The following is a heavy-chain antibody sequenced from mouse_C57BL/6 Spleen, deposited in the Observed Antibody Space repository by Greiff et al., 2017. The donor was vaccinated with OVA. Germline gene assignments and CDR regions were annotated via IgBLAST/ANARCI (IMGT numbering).Heavy chain of an antibody. CDR2: INPNNGGT. CDR3: ARCDYDGVYYAMDY. J-gene: IGHJ4*01. V-gene: IGHV1-26*01. CDR1: GYTFTDYY. Sequence: EVQLQQSGPELVKPGASVKISCKASGYTFTDYYMNWVKQSHGKSLEWIGDINPNNGGTSYNQKFKGKATLTVDKSSSTAYMELRSLTSEDSAVYYCARCDYDGVYYAMDYWGQGTSVTVSS. D-gene: IGHD2-4*01.